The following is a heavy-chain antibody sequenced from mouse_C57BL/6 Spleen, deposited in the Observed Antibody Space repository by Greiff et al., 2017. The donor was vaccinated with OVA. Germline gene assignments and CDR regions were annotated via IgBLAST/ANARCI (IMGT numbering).Heavy chain of an antibody. J-gene: IGHJ1*03. Sequence: VKLMESGPGLVAPSQSLSITCTVSGFSLTSYGVSWVRQPPGKGLEWLGVIWGDGSTHYPSALISRLSISQYNSTRQVFLKLNRLQTDDTATYYCAKLGNYFSDWYFDVWGTGTTVTVSS. CDR1: GFSLTSYG. V-gene: IGHV2-3*01. D-gene: IGHD2-1*01. CDR2: IWGDGST. CDR3: AKLGNYFSDWYFDV.